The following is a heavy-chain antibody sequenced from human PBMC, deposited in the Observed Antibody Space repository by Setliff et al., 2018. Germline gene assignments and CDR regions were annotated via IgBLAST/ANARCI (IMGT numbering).Heavy chain of an antibody. Sequence: PGGSLRLSCAASGFTFSSYSMNWVRQAPGKGLEWVSTISNSGGMFYYADSVKGRFTISRDNAMDTLFLQMNGLTTDDTAKYFCAKDRWGYADPWGQGTLVTVSS. CDR3: AKDRWGYADP. J-gene: IGHJ5*02. CDR2: ISNSGGMF. V-gene: IGHV3-21*04. D-gene: IGHD2-2*01. CDR1: GFTFSSYS.